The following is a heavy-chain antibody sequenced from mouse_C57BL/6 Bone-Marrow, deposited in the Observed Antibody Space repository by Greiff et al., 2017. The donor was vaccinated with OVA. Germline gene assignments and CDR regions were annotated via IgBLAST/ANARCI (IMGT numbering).Heavy chain of an antibody. CDR2: IWSGGST. CDR1: GFSLTSYG. CDR3: ATIPGAMDY. Sequence: QVQLQQSGPGLVQPSQSLSITCTVSGFSLTSYGVHWVRQSPGTGLEWLGVIWSGGSTDYNAAFISRLSISKDNSKSQVFFKMNSLQADDTAIYYCATIPGAMDYWGQGTSVTVSS. J-gene: IGHJ4*01. V-gene: IGHV2-2*01.